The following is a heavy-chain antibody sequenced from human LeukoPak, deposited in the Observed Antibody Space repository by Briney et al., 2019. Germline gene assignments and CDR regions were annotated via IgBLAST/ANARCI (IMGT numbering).Heavy chain of an antibody. V-gene: IGHV4-59*08. D-gene: IGHD5-12*01. CDR3: ARNGGYSGPDY. J-gene: IGHJ4*02. CDR2: IYYSGST. Sequence: SETLSLTCTVSGGSISSYYWSWIRQPPGKGLEWIGYIYYSGSTNYNPSLKSRVTISVDTSKNQFSLKPSSVTAADTAVYYCARNGGYSGPDYWGQGTLVTVSS. CDR1: GGSISSYY.